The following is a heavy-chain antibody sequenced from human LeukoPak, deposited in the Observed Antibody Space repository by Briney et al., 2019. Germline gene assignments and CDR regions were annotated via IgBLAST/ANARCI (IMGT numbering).Heavy chain of an antibody. D-gene: IGHD3-22*01. Sequence: SSETLSLTCAVYGGSFSGYYWSWIRQPPGKGLEWIGEINHSGSTNYNPSLKSRVTISVDTSKNQFSLKLSSVTAADTAVYYCARGLRRYYDSSGYYFDYWGQGTLVTVSS. CDR2: INHSGST. V-gene: IGHV4-34*01. CDR3: ARGLRRYYDSSGYYFDY. J-gene: IGHJ4*02. CDR1: GGSFSGYY.